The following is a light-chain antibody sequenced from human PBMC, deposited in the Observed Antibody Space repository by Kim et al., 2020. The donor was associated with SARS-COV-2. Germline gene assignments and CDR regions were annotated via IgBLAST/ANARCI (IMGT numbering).Light chain of an antibody. V-gene: IGKV3-20*01. Sequence: SLSPGKRPPISCMASHSVFSNLAWYQQKPGRAPRLLIYGASSWATGIPDRFSGSGSGTDFTLTISRLEPEDFVVYYCQQYVGLPYTFGQGTKLEI. J-gene: IGKJ2*01. CDR3: QQYVGLPYT. CDR2: GAS. CDR1: HSVFSN.